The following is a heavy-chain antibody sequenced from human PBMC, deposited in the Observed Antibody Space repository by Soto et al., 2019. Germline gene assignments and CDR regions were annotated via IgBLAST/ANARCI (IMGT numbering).Heavy chain of an antibody. J-gene: IGHJ6*03. V-gene: IGHV3-30*18. D-gene: IGHD3-16*01. CDR1: GFTFSSYG. CDR2: ISYDGSNK. Sequence: QVQLVESGGGVFQPGRSLRLSCAASGFTFSSYGMHWVRQAPGKGLEWVAVISYDGSNKYYADSVKGRFTISTDNSKNTLYLQMNRLRDEETAVYYCAKGGSVLGYYYMDVWGKGTTVTVSS. CDR3: AKGGSVLGYYYMDV.